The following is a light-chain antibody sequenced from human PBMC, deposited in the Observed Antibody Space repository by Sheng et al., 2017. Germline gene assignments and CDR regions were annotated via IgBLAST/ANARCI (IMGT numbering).Light chain of an antibody. CDR1: QSVSSN. CDR3: QQRYNWPIT. Sequence: EIVMTQSPATLSVSPGERATLSCRASQSVSSNLAWYQQKPGQAPRLLIYDASNRATGIPARFRGSGSGTDFTLTISSLEPEDFAVYYCQQRYNWPITFGQGTPLEIK. CDR2: DAS. V-gene: IGKV3-11*01. J-gene: IGKJ5*01.